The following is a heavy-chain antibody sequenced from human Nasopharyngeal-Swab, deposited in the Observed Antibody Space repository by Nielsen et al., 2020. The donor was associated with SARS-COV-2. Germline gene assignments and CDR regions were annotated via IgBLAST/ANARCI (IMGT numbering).Heavy chain of an antibody. Sequence: SVKVSCKASGGTFSSYAISGVRQENGQGLEWRGGIIPIFGTANYTQKFQGRVTITADESTSTAYMELSSLRSEDTAVYYCARGSGDYDTRAPYYYYGMDVWGQGTTVTVSS. CDR2: IIPIFGTA. CDR1: GGTFSSYA. D-gene: IGHD4-17*01. V-gene: IGHV1-69*13. J-gene: IGHJ6*02. CDR3: ARGSGDYDTRAPYYYYGMDV.